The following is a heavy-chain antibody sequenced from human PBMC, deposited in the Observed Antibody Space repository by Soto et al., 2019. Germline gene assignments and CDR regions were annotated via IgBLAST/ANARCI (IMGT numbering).Heavy chain of an antibody. J-gene: IGHJ4*02. Sequence: PSETLSLTCTVSGGSISSGGYYWSWIRQHPGKGLEWIGYIYYSGSTYYNPSLKSRVTISVDTSKNQFSLKLSSVTAADTAVYYCARGSRLRGYSYGCDYWGQGTLVTVSS. CDR1: GGSISSGGYY. D-gene: IGHD5-18*01. V-gene: IGHV4-31*03. CDR3: ARGSRLRGYSYGCDY. CDR2: IYYSGST.